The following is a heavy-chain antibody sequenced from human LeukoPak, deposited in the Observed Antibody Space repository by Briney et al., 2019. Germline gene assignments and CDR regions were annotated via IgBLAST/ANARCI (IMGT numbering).Heavy chain of an antibody. J-gene: IGHJ5*02. CDR2: ISSSSRYK. Sequence: PGGSLRLSCAASGFTFSSYSMNWVRQAPGKGLEWVSSISSSSRYKYYADPVKGRFTISRDNAKNPLYLQMNSRRGEDTVVYYCERAATVAGITSWGQGTLVTVSS. D-gene: IGHD6-19*01. CDR1: GFTFSSYS. V-gene: IGHV3-21*01. CDR3: ERAATVAGITS.